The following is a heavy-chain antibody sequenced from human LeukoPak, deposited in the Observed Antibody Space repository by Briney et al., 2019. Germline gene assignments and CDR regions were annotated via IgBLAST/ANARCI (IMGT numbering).Heavy chain of an antibody. J-gene: IGHJ4*02. V-gene: IGHV1-69*13. CDR2: IIPIFGTA. CDR3: AGAVASTAGVDY. Sequence: ASVKVTCNASGGTFSTYAFSWVRQAPGQGLEWMGGIIPIFGTANYAQKFQGRVTITADESTSTAYMELSSLRSEDTAVYYCAGAVASTAGVDYWGQGTLVTVSS. D-gene: IGHD6-19*01. CDR1: GGTFSTYA.